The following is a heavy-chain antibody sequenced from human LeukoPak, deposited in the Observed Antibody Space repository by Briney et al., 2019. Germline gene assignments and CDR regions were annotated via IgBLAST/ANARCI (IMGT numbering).Heavy chain of an antibody. CDR3: AREEEGSGYDLVGIDY. CDR2: IYTSGST. Sequence: SETLSLTCTVSGGSISPSYWSWIRQPAGKGLEWIGRIYTSGSTNYNPSLKSRVTMSVDTSKNQFSLKLSSVTAADTAVYYCAREEEGSGYDLVGIDYWGQGTLVTVSS. V-gene: IGHV4-4*07. CDR1: GGSISPSY. D-gene: IGHD5-12*01. J-gene: IGHJ4*02.